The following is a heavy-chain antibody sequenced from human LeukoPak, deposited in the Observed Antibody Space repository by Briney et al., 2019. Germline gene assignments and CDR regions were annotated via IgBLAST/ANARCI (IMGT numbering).Heavy chain of an antibody. CDR2: ITAGNSNT. J-gene: IGHJ3*02. Sequence: ASVTVSFKSSVYNFINYGIGWVRQAPRQGLEWMGWITAGNSNTNYAQKVQGRVTMTTDTSTSTAYMELRSLRSDDTAVYFCARDSARGYSYGYNAFDIWGQGTMVTVSS. D-gene: IGHD5-18*01. CDR3: ARDSARGYSYGYNAFDI. CDR1: VYNFINYG. V-gene: IGHV1-18*01.